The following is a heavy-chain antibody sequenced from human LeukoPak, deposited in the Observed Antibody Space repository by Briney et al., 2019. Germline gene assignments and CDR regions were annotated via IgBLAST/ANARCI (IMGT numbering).Heavy chain of an antibody. V-gene: IGHV1-18*01. Sequence: GASVKVSCKASGYTFTSYGISWVRQAPGQGLEWMGWISAYNGNTNYAQKLQGRVTMTTDTSTSTAYMELRSLRSDDTAVYYCAGWYSSSWYVISPQIYYYYGMDVWGQGTTVTVSS. CDR3: AGWYSSSWYVISPQIYYYYGMDV. J-gene: IGHJ6*02. D-gene: IGHD6-13*01. CDR2: ISAYNGNT. CDR1: GYTFTSYG.